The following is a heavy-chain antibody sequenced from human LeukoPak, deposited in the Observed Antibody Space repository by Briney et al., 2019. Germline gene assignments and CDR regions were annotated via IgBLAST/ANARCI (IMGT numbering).Heavy chain of an antibody. CDR2: IYPGDSDT. V-gene: IGHV5-51*01. D-gene: IGHD3-3*01. J-gene: IGHJ5*02. CDR3: ARLPPEWLFSWFDP. CDR1: GYSYTSYW. Sequence: GESLKISCKGSGYSYTSYWIGWVRQMPGKGLEWMGIIYPGDSDTRYSPSFQGQVTISADKSISTAYLQWSSLKASDTAMYYCARLPPEWLFSWFDPWGQEPWSPSPQ.